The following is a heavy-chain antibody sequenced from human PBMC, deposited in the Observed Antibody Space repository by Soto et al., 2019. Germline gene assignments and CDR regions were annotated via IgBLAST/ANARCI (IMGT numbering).Heavy chain of an antibody. CDR2: ISAYNGNT. CDR1: GYTFTSYG. CDR3: ARASRSLLYRSTPSPFDY. D-gene: IGHD6-13*01. Sequence: GASVKVSCKASGYTFTSYGISWVRQAPGQGLEWMGWISAYNGNTNYAQKLQGRVTMTTDTSTSTAYMELRSLRSDDTAVYYCARASRSLLYRSTPSPFDYWGQGTLVTVSS. V-gene: IGHV1-18*01. J-gene: IGHJ4*02.